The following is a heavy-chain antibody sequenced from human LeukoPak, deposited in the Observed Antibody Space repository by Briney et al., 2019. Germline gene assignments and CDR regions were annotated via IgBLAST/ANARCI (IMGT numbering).Heavy chain of an antibody. J-gene: IGHJ4*02. D-gene: IGHD2-2*01. V-gene: IGHV3-53*01. CDR2: IYSGGTT. CDR1: GFTVSSNY. CDR3: AKDADIVVSSYFDY. Sequence: GGSLSLSCAASGFTVSSNYMSWVRQAPGKGLEWVSVIYSGGTTYYADSVKGRFTISRDNSKNTLYLQMNSLRAEDTAVYYCAKDADIVVSSYFDYWGQGTLVTVSS.